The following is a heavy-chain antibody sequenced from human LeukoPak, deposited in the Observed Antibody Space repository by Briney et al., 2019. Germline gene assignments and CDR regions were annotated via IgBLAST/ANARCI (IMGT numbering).Heavy chain of an antibody. V-gene: IGHV4-61*01. D-gene: IGHD6-19*01. J-gene: IGHJ3*02. Sequence: PSETLSLTCTVSGGFVSSGSYYWSWIRQPPGKGLESIGYIYYSGSTNYNPSLKSRVTISVDTSKDQFSLKLSSVTAADTAMYYCARDHSSGWYRGAFDIWGQGTRLTVSS. CDR1: GGFVSSGSYY. CDR2: IYYSGST. CDR3: ARDHSSGWYRGAFDI.